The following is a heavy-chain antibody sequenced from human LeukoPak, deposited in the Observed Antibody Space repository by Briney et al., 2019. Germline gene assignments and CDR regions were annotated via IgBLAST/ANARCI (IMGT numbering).Heavy chain of an antibody. CDR1: GGSISSYY. J-gene: IGHJ4*02. D-gene: IGHD3-22*01. CDR2: IYYSGSI. V-gene: IGHV4-59*08. CDR3: ARPLYDSSTYYILYY. Sequence: SGTLSLTCTVSGGSISSYYWTWSRQPPGKGLEWMGFIYYSGSINYNPSLKSRGTISVDTSNNQFSLRLTTVTGADTAVYFCARPLYDSSTYYILYYWGQGTLVTVSS.